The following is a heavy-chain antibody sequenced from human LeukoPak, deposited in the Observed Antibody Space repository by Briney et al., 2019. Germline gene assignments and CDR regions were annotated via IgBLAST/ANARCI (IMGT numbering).Heavy chain of an antibody. Sequence: GGSLRLSCAASGFTFSSYAMHWVRQAPGKGLEWVAVISYDGSNKYYADSVKGRFTISRDNSKNTLYLQMNSLRAEDTAVYYCAKDNCSSTSCYSTGMDVWGQGTTVTVSS. CDR2: ISYDGSNK. J-gene: IGHJ6*02. V-gene: IGHV3-30-3*01. CDR1: GFTFSSYA. CDR3: AKDNCSSTSCYSTGMDV. D-gene: IGHD2-2*01.